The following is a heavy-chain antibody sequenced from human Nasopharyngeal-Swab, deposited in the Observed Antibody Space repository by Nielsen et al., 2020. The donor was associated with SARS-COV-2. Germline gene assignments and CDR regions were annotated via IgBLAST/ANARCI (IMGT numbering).Heavy chain of an antibody. CDR3: AMTDGHKDPYYYYGMDV. CDR2: ISSSSSYI. J-gene: IGHJ6*02. D-gene: IGHD5-24*01. V-gene: IGHV3-21*01. CDR1: GFTFSSYS. Sequence: GESLKISCAASGFTFSSYSMNWVRQAPGKGLEWASSISSSSSYIYYADSVKGRFTISRDNAKNSLYLQMNSLRAEDTAVYYCAMTDGHKDPYYYYGMDVWGQGTTVTVSS.